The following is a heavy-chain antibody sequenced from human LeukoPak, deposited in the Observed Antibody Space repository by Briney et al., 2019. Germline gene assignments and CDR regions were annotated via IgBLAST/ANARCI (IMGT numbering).Heavy chain of an antibody. Sequence: GASVKVSCKASGYTFTDYYMHWVRQAPGQGLEWMGWINPNSDDPKYAQKFQGRVTMTRDTSISTAYMELSSLRSDDTATYYCARDGGHYYDASGYYSGFDYWGQGTLVTV. CDR2: INPNSDDP. CDR1: GYTFTDYY. J-gene: IGHJ4*02. D-gene: IGHD3-22*01. V-gene: IGHV1-2*02. CDR3: ARDGGHYYDASGYYSGFDY.